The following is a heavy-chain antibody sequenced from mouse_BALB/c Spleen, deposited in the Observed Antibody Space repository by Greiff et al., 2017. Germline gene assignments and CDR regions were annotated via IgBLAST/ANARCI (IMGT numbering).Heavy chain of an antibody. D-gene: IGHD1-1*01. V-gene: IGHV14-3*02. CDR3: ARSGGRNPYYYAMDY. CDR1: GFNIKDTY. CDR2: IDPANGNT. J-gene: IGHJ4*01. Sequence: EVQLKESGAELVKPGASVKLSCTASGFNIKDTYMHWVKQRPEQGLEWIGRIDPANGNTKYDPKFQGKATITADTSSNTAYLQLSSLTSEDTAVYYCARSGGRNPYYYAMDYWGQGTSVTVSS.